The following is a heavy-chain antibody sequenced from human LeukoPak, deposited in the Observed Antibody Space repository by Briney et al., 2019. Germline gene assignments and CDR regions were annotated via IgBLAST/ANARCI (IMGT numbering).Heavy chain of an antibody. CDR3: ARRAYSSSSNWFDP. J-gene: IGHJ5*02. V-gene: IGHV3-23*01. CDR1: GFTFSSYA. CDR2: ISGSGGST. D-gene: IGHD6-6*01. Sequence: GGSLRLSCAASGFTFSSYAMNWVRQAPGKGLEWVSAISGSGGSTYYADSVKGRFTISRDNAKNSLYLQMNSLRAEDTAVYYCARRAYSSSSNWFDPWGQGTLVTVSS.